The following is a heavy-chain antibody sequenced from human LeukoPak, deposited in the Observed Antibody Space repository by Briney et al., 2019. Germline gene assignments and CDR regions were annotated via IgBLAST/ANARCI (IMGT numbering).Heavy chain of an antibody. V-gene: IGHV3-30-3*01. CDR1: AFTFSSYA. J-gene: IGHJ4*02. CDR3: ARVLGAGYGATNLAY. D-gene: IGHD1-26*01. CDR2: ISYDGNYK. Sequence: QSGTSLRLSCPASAFTFSSYAIHSVRQAPSKWLEWESVISYDGNYKYYADSVTGRFTVSRDDSQSMLFLQMNSLRPEDTAVYYCARVLGAGYGATNLAYWGQGTLVTVSS.